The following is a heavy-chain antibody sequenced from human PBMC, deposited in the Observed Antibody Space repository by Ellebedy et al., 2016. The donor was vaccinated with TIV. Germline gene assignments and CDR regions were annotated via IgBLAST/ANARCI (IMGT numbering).Heavy chain of an antibody. D-gene: IGHD6-13*01. Sequence: GESLKISCAASGFTFNSYWMHWVRQAPGKGLEWVANIKQDGSEKSYVDSVKGRFTISRDNAKNSLSLQMNSLRAEDTAVYYCARIAAAGYDYWGQGTLVTVSS. CDR1: GFTFNSYW. V-gene: IGHV3-7*01. J-gene: IGHJ4*02. CDR2: IKQDGSEK. CDR3: ARIAAAGYDY.